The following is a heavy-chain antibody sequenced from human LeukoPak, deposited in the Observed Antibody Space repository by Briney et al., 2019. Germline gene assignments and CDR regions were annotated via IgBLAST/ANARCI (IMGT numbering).Heavy chain of an antibody. J-gene: IGHJ4*02. CDR3: ARAPSVAGSPDRPYFDY. Sequence: ASVKVSCKASGGTFSSYAISWVRQAPGQGLEWMGGIIPIFGTANYAQKFQGRVTITADESTSTAYMELSSLRSEEAAVYYCARAPSVAGSPDRPYFDYWGQGTLVTVSS. CDR1: GGTFSSYA. V-gene: IGHV1-69*13. D-gene: IGHD6-19*01. CDR2: IIPIFGTA.